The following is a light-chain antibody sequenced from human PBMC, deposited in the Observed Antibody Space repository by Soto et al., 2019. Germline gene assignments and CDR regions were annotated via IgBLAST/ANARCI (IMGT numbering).Light chain of an antibody. CDR3: CSYTRSGSLI. CDR1: SGDIGDYNY. CDR2: DVS. V-gene: IGLV2-14*01. J-gene: IGLJ1*01. Sequence: QSVLTQPASVSGSPGQSITISCVGTSGDIGDYNYVSWYQQHPGKVPKVIIYDVSNRPSGVSYRFSGTKSGNTASLTVSGLQAEYEADYYCCSYTRSGSLIFGTGTMVT.